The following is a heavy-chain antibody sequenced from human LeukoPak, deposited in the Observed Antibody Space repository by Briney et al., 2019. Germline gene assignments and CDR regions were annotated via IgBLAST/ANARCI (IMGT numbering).Heavy chain of an antibody. CDR3: RTYYYDSSGYYSSDY. Sequence: ASVKVSCKASGYTFTSYDINWVRQATGQGLEWMGWMNPNSGNTGYAQKFQGRVTITADEPTSTAYMELSSLRSEDTAVYYCRTYYYDSSGYYSSDYWGQGTLVTVSS. CDR1: GYTFTSYD. D-gene: IGHD3-22*01. CDR2: MNPNSGNT. V-gene: IGHV1-8*03. J-gene: IGHJ4*02.